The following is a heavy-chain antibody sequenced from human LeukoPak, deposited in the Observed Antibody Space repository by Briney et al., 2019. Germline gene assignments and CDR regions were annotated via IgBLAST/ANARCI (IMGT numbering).Heavy chain of an antibody. CDR1: GFTFTNFA. V-gene: IGHV3-30*04. D-gene: IGHD6-13*01. CDR2: ISSDERNK. CDR3: ARESIAAAGPPYFGY. Sequence: GESLRLSCAASGFTFTNFAMHWVRQAPGKGLEWVAVISSDERNKYYADSVKGRFTISRDNSNSMVYLQMTSLRLEDTAVYYCARESIAAAGPPYFGYWGQGTLVTVSS. J-gene: IGHJ4*02.